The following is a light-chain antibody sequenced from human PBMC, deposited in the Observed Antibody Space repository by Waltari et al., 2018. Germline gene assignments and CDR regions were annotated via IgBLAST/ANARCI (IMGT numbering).Light chain of an antibody. V-gene: IGLV2-14*03. Sequence: QSALTQPASVSGSPGQSITISCTGSSSDIGTYDWVSWYQQHPGEAPKLKIYDVLQRPSGFSDRFSGSKSGNTASLTVSGLQAEDEADYYCSTYLRSSAPVVFGGGTKLTIL. CDR2: DVL. CDR3: STYLRSSAPVV. J-gene: IGLJ2*01. CDR1: SSDIGTYDW.